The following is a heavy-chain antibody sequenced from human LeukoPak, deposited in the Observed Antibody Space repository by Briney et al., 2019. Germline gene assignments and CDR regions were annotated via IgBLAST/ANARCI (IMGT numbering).Heavy chain of an antibody. CDR3: ARNPLTNNDYGDWPFDY. J-gene: IGHJ4*02. V-gene: IGHV3-53*01. CDR2: IYSGGKT. Sequence: GGSLRLSCVASGFTVSSNYMNWVRQAPGKGLEWVSVIYSGGKTYYADSVKGRFTIARDNAKNSLYLHMDRLRDEDTAVYYCARNPLTNNDYGDWPFDYWGQGTLVTVSS. D-gene: IGHD4-17*01. CDR1: GFTVSSNY.